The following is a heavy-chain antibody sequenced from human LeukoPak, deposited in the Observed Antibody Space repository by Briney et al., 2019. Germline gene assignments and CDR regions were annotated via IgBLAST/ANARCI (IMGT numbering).Heavy chain of an antibody. V-gene: IGHV3-53*01. D-gene: IGHD6-13*01. J-gene: IGHJ4*02. CDR3: ARGRWYVGIDY. CDR1: GFTVRSNY. Sequence: GGSLRLSCAACGFTVRSNYMSWVRQAPGKGLEWVSVIYSGGSTYYADSVKGRFTISRDNSKNNLYLQMNSLRAEDTAVYYCARGRWYVGIDYWGQGTLVTVSS. CDR2: IYSGGST.